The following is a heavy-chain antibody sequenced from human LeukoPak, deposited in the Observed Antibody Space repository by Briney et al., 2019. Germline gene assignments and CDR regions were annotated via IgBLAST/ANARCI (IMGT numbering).Heavy chain of an antibody. V-gene: IGHV3-30*03. CDR2: ISHDGGAR. J-gene: IGHJ5*02. CDR3: ARDWGSSGWYNWFDP. D-gene: IGHD6-19*01. CDR1: GFSIGNYG. Sequence: GTSLRLSCAVSGFSIGNYGMHWVRQAPDKGLEWVAIISHDGGARYYGDSVKGRLTISRDNSENTLYLQMNSLRVEDTAVYYCARDWGSSGWYNWFDPWGQGTLVTVSS.